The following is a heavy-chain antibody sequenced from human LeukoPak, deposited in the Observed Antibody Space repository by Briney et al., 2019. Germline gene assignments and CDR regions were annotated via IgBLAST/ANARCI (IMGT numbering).Heavy chain of an antibody. CDR2: INHSGGT. CDR1: GGSFSGYY. Sequence: SETLSLTCAVYGGSFSGYYWSWIRQPPGKGLEWIGEINHSGGTNYNPSLKSRVTISVDTSKNQFSLKLSSVTAADTAVYYCARGGIAARPPDYWGQGTLVIVSS. CDR3: ARGGIAARPPDY. D-gene: IGHD6-6*01. J-gene: IGHJ4*02. V-gene: IGHV4-34*01.